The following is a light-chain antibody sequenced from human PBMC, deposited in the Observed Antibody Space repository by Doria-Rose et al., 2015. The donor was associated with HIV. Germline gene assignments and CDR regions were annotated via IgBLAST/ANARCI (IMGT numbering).Light chain of an antibody. CDR3: HQYGTSWT. J-gene: IGKJ1*01. Sequence: TQSPGTLSLSPGERATLSCRASQSFSSTYLAWYQQKPRQAPSLRIYDGSTRATGISDRFSASGSGTDFTLTINRLEPEDFALYYCHQYGTSWTFGQGTKVE. CDR2: DGS. CDR1: QSFSSTY. V-gene: IGKV3-20*01.